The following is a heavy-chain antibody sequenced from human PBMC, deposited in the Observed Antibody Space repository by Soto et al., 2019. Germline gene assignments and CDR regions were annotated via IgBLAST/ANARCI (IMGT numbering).Heavy chain of an antibody. Sequence: QVQLVESGGGVVQPGRSLRLSCAASGFTFSSYGMHWVRQAPGKGLEWVAVIWYDGSNKYYADSVKGRFTISRDNSKNTLYLQMNSLRAEDTAVYYCARDDTESSLRGYCSGGSCYPDYWGQGTLVTVSS. CDR1: GFTFSSYG. V-gene: IGHV3-33*01. CDR3: ARDDTESSLRGYCSGGSCYPDY. CDR2: IWYDGSNK. J-gene: IGHJ4*02. D-gene: IGHD2-15*01.